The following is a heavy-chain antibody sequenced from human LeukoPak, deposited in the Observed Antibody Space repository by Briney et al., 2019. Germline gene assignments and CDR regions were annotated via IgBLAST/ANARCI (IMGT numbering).Heavy chain of an antibody. CDR1: GFTFSSYE. D-gene: IGHD3-22*01. CDR3: ARDMYYYDSSGYEY. Sequence: GGSLRLSCAASGFTFSSYEMNWVRQAPGQGLEWVSYISSSGSTIYYADSVKGRFTISRDNAKNSLYLQMNSLRAEDTAVYYCARDMYYYDSSGYEYWGQGTLVTVSS. CDR2: ISSSGSTI. J-gene: IGHJ4*02. V-gene: IGHV3-48*03.